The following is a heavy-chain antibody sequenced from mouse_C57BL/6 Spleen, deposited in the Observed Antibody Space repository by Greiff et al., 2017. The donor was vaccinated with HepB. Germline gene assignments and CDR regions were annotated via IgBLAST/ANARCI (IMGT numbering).Heavy chain of an antibody. Sequence: QVQLQQPGAELVKPGASVKLSCKASGYTFTSYWMQWVKQRPGQGLEWIGEIDPSDSYTNYNQKVKGKDTLTVDTSSSTSYMQLSSLTSEDSAVYYCASRDYFDYWGQGTTLTVSS. J-gene: IGHJ2*01. V-gene: IGHV1-50*01. CDR3: ASRDYFDY. CDR1: GYTFTSYW. CDR2: IDPSDSYT.